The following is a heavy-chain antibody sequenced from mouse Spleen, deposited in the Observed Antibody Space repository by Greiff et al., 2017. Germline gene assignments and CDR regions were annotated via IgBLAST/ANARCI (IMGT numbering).Heavy chain of an antibody. CDR1: GFTFSDYG. D-gene: IGHD2-2*01. CDR3: ASPYGYDGFAY. CDR2: ISNLAYSI. J-gene: IGHJ3*01. Sequence: EVQGVESGGGLVKPGGSLKLSCAASGFTFSDYGMAWVRQAPGKGPEWVAFISNLAYSIYYADTVTGRFTISRENAKNTLYLEMSSLRSEDTAMYYCASPYGYDGFAYWGQGTLVTVSA. V-gene: IGHV5-15*01.